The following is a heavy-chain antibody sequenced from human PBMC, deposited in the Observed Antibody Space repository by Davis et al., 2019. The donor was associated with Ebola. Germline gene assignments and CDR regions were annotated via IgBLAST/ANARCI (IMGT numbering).Heavy chain of an antibody. CDR2: ITGSSGTV. CDR3: AREGGGSWGY. CDR1: GFAFSSYS. Sequence: GESLKISCAASGFAFSSYSMNWVRQAPGKGLEWVSHITGSSGTVYYAGSVKGRFTISRDNAENSLSLQMDGLRDEDTAVYYCAREGGGSWGYWGQGTLVTVSS. J-gene: IGHJ4*02. V-gene: IGHV3-48*02. D-gene: IGHD1-26*01.